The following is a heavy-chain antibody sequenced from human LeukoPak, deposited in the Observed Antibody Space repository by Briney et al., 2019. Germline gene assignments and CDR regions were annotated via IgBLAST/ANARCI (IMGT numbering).Heavy chain of an antibody. D-gene: IGHD1-26*01. J-gene: IGHJ4*02. CDR2: ISWNSGSI. CDR1: GFTFDDYA. CDR3: AKDILRELTNYFDY. Sequence: SLSLSCAASGFTFDDYAMHWVRQAPGKGLEWVSGISWNSGSIGYADSVKGRFTISRDNAKNSLYLQMNSLRAEDTALYYCAKDILRELTNYFDYWGQGTLVTVSS. V-gene: IGHV3-9*01.